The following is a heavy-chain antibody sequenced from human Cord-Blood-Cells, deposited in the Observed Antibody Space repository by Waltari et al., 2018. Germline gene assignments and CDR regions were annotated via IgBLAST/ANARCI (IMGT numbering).Heavy chain of an antibody. CDR2: INAGNGNT. CDR3: ARDRCTNGVCYFDY. Sequence: QVQLVQSGAAVKKPGASVKVSCQASGYTFTSYAMHWVRQAPGQRLEWMGWINAGNGNTKYSQKFQGRVTITRDTSASTAYMELSSLRSEDTAVYYCARDRCTNGVCYFDYWGQGTLVTVSS. CDR1: GYTFTSYA. J-gene: IGHJ4*02. D-gene: IGHD2-8*01. V-gene: IGHV1-3*01.